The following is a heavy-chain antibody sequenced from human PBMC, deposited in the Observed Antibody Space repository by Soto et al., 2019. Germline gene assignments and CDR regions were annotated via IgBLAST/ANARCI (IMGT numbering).Heavy chain of an antibody. J-gene: IGHJ4*02. V-gene: IGHV3-23*01. CDR3: AKDPRVLRYFDWLLPYFDY. CDR1: GFTFSSYA. CDR2: ISGSGGST. D-gene: IGHD3-9*01. Sequence: PGGSLRLSYAASGFTFSSYAMSWVRQAPGKGLEWVSAISGSGGSTYYADSMKGRFTISRDNSKNTLYLQMNSLRAEDTAVYYCAKDPRVLRYFDWLLPYFDYWGQGTLVTVSS.